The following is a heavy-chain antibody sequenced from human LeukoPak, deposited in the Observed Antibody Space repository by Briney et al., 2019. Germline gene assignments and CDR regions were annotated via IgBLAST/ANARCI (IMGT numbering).Heavy chain of an antibody. Sequence: GGSLTLSCAASGFTFSYHWMTWVRQAPGKGLEWVANIKNDGAVKNYVDSVKGRFTISRDNAKNSLYLQMNSLRAEDTAVYYCAKDSYGKGDFWGQGVLVTVSS. CDR2: IKNDGAVK. CDR3: AKDSYGKGDF. D-gene: IGHD2-21*01. J-gene: IGHJ4*02. V-gene: IGHV3-7*01. CDR1: GFTFSYHW.